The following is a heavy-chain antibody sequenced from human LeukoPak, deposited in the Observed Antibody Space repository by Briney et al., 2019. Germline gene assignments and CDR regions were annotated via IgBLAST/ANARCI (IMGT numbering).Heavy chain of an antibody. CDR3: ARDHWQTPSYFDY. Sequence: GSVKVSCKASGYRFINYDISWVRQAPGQGLEWMGWISVYNTNTNYAQKLQGRVTMTTDTSTSTAYMELRRLRSVDTAVYYCARDHWQTPSYFDYWGEGTLVTASA. CDR1: GYRFINYD. J-gene: IGHJ4*02. V-gene: IGHV1-18*01. CDR2: ISVYNTNT. D-gene: IGHD1-1*01.